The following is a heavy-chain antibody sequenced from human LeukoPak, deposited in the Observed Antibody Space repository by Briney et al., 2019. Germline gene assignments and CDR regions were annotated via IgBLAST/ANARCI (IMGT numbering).Heavy chain of an antibody. CDR1: GGSFSGYY. D-gene: IGHD6-13*01. Sequence: TSETLSLTCAVYGGSFSGYYWSWIRQPPGKGLEWIGEINHSGSTNYNPSLKSRVTISADTSKNQFSLKLSSVTAADTAVYYCARGSSSWYHEGPRRYYYYMDVWGKGTTVTVSS. V-gene: IGHV4-34*01. CDR2: INHSGST. J-gene: IGHJ6*03. CDR3: ARGSSSWYHEGPRRYYYYMDV.